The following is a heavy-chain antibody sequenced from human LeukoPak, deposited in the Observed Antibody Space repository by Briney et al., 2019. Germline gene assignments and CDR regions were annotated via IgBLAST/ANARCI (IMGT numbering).Heavy chain of an antibody. D-gene: IGHD3-22*01. J-gene: IGHJ3*02. CDR2: IYTSGST. CDR1: GGSVSSYY. Sequence: SETLSLTCTVSGGSVSSYYWSWIRQPAGKRLEWIGRIYTSGSTNYNPSLKSRVTMSVDTSKNQFSLKLSSVTAADTAVYYCARFPRSRYDTHAFDIWGQGTMVTVSS. CDR3: ARFPRSRYDTHAFDI. V-gene: IGHV4-4*07.